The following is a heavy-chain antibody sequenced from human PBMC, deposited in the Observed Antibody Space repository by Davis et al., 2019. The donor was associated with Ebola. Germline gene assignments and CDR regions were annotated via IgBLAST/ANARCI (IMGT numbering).Heavy chain of an antibody. CDR3: ARWAPNDY. CDR1: GFTFSSYS. CDR2: ISYEANKQ. V-gene: IGHV3-30*03. Sequence: GESLKISCAASGFTFSSYSMNWVRQAPGKGLEWVAAISYEANKQYYADSVKGRFTISRDGSTLYLHMNGLTADDSAVYYCARWAPNDYWGLGTLVTVSS. J-gene: IGHJ4*02.